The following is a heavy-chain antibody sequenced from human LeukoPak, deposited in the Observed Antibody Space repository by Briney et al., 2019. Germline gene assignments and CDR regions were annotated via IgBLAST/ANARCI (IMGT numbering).Heavy chain of an antibody. CDR1: GFTFSSYA. Sequence: GGSLRLSCAASGFTFSSYAMHWVRQAPGKGLEWVAVISYDGSNKYYADSVKGRFTISRDNSKNTLYLQMNSLRAEDTAVYYCAKGPEPDIVVVPAARYFDYWGQGTLVTVSS. V-gene: IGHV3-30-3*01. CDR3: AKGPEPDIVVVPAARYFDY. J-gene: IGHJ4*02. D-gene: IGHD2-2*01. CDR2: ISYDGSNK.